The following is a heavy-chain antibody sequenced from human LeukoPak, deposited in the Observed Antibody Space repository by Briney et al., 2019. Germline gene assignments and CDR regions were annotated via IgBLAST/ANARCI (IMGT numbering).Heavy chain of an antibody. CDR1: GFTFSSYG. D-gene: IGHD3-22*01. J-gene: IGHJ4*02. V-gene: IGHV3-23*01. CDR3: AKGYYYDSSGYYWNRGPADY. CDR2: ISGNGGST. Sequence: TGGSLRLSCAASGFTFSSYGMSWVRQAPGKGLEWVSAISGNGGSTYYADSVKGRFTISRDNSKNTLYLQMSSLRAEDTAVYYCAKGYYYDSSGYYWNRGPADYWGQGTLVTVSS.